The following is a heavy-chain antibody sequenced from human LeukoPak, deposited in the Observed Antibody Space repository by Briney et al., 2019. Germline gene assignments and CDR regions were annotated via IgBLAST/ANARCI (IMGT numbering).Heavy chain of an antibody. J-gene: IGHJ4*02. CDR2: INPSGGST. CDR1: GYSFISYY. D-gene: IGHD2-2*01. Sequence: GASVKVSCKASGYSFISYYMHWVRQAPGQGLEWMGIINPSGGSTSYAQKFQGRVTMTRDMSTSTVYMELSSLRSEDTAVYYCARASEQYQLLSTVGYWGQGTLVTVSS. CDR3: ARASEQYQLLSTVGY. V-gene: IGHV1-46*01.